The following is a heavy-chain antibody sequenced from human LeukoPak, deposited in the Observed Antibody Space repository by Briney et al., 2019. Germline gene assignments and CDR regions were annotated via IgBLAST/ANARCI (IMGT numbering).Heavy chain of an antibody. CDR2: INPNSGGI. D-gene: IGHD3-22*01. Sequence: ASVKVSCKASGYTFTGYYMHWVRQAPGQGLEWMGWINPNSGGINYEQKFQGRVSMTSARYNSTTYMELSRLRSDDTAVYCCARDGDSSGSYAPPFDPWGQGTLVTVSS. CDR3: ARDGDSSGSYAPPFDP. J-gene: IGHJ5*02. CDR1: GYTFTGYY. V-gene: IGHV1-2*02.